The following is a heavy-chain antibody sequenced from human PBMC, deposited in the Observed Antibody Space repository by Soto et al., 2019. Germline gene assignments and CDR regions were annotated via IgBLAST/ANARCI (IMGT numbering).Heavy chain of an antibody. D-gene: IGHD5-18*01. V-gene: IGHV3-30*18. CDR3: AKYDSYGWGRYYYMDV. Sequence: QVQLVESGGGVVQPGRSLRLSCAASGFTFSSYGMHWVRQAPGKGLEWVAVISYDGSNKYYADSVKGRFTISRDNSKNPLYLQMNSLRAEDTAGYYCAKYDSYGWGRYYYMDVWGKGTTVTVSS. CDR2: ISYDGSNK. CDR1: GFTFSSYG. J-gene: IGHJ6*03.